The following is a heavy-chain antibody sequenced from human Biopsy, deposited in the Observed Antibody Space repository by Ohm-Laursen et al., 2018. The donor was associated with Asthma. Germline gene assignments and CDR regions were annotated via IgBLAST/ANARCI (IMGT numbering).Heavy chain of an antibody. V-gene: IGHV3-48*02. Sequence: SLRLSCAALGFTFSSSAMSWVRQAPGKGLEWVSYISSSSGTIYYADSVKGRFTISRDNAKNSLYLQMNSLRDEDTAVYYCARPDPGTTPGMDVWGQGTTVTVSS. CDR2: ISSSSGTI. D-gene: IGHD1-7*01. CDR1: GFTFSSSA. J-gene: IGHJ6*02. CDR3: ARPDPGTTPGMDV.